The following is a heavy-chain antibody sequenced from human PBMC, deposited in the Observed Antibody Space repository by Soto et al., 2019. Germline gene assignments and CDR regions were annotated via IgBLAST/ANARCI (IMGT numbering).Heavy chain of an antibody. CDR2: INPNSGGT. D-gene: IGHD5-18*01. V-gene: IGHV1-2*04. CDR1: GYTFTGYY. CDR3: ARDHDPGWHPRSYGPGFDP. Sequence: ASVKVSCKASGYTFTGYYMHWVRQAPGQGLEWMGWINPNSGGTNYAQKFQGWVTMTRDTSISTAYMELSRLRSDDTAVYYCARDHDPGWHPRSYGPGFDPWGQGTLVTVSS. J-gene: IGHJ5*02.